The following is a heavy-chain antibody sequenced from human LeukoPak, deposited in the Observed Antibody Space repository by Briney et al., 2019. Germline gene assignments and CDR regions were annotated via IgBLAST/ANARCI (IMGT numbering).Heavy chain of an antibody. Sequence: GGSLRLSCAASGFTFSSYAMHWVRQAPGKGLEWVAVISYDGSNKYYADSVKGRFTISRDNSKNTLYLQMNSLRAEDTAVYYCARETIYCSGGSCYVYFDYWGQGTLVTVSS. V-gene: IGHV3-30-3*01. D-gene: IGHD2-15*01. CDR1: GFTFSSYA. J-gene: IGHJ4*02. CDR2: ISYDGSNK. CDR3: ARETIYCSGGSCYVYFDY.